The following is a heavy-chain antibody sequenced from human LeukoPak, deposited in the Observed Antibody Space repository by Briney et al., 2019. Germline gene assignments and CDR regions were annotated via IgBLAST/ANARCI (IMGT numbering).Heavy chain of an antibody. D-gene: IGHD3-9*01. CDR3: ARDQDDILTGYYNALGYYFDY. V-gene: IGHV1-18*01. J-gene: IGHJ4*02. CDR1: GYTFTSYG. CDR2: ISAYNGNT. Sequence: ASVKVSCKASGYTFTSYGISWVRQAPGQGLDGMGWISAYNGNTNYAQKLQGRVTMTTDTSTSTAYMELRSLRSDDTAVYYCARDQDDILTGYYNALGYYFDYWGQGTLVTVSS.